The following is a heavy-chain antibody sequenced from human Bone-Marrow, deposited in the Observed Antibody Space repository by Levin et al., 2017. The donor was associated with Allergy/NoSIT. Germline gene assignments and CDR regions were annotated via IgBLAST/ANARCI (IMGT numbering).Heavy chain of an antibody. CDR1: GGSMDSSY. CDR3: ASGGGTSAWYGWCFEL. D-gene: IGHD6-19*01. Sequence: SQTLSLTCTVSGGSMDSSYWSWVRQTPGKGLEWIGYIYYKGSTNYNPSLKGRVTMSVDMSKAQFSLKLTSMTAADTAVYFCASGGGTSAWYGWCFELAGGGRLVTVSA. V-gene: IGHV4-59*12. J-gene: IGHJ2*01. CDR2: IYYKGST.